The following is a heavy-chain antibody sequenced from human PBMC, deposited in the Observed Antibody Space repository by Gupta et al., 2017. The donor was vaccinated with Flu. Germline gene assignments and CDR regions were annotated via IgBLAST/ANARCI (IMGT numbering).Heavy chain of an antibody. V-gene: IGHV3-7*01. CDR3: ARDPGWGAFDR. J-gene: IGHJ3*02. CDR2: INSGEDGV. Sequence: WAASGFTFSSYGRNWVRQARGKGLETVSMINSGEDGVNKRDAVKGRFTISRDNAKNSLILQMNSLGAEDTDVYYCARDPGWGAFDRGGQGTMVTISS. D-gene: IGHD1-26*01. CDR1: GFTFSSYG.